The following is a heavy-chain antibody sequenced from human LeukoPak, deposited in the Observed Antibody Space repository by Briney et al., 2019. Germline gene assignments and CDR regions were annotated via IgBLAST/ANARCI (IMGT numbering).Heavy chain of an antibody. CDR3: ARSGRGTYYYFDY. CDR2: FSGYNGNT. Sequence: GASVKVSCKASGYGFTGYYMHWVRQAPGQGLEWMGWFSGYNGNTNYAQKLQGRVSMTADTSTSTAYMELRSLRSDDTAVYYCARSGRGTYYYFDYWGQGTLVTVSS. CDR1: GYGFTGYY. D-gene: IGHD1-26*01. J-gene: IGHJ4*02. V-gene: IGHV1-18*04.